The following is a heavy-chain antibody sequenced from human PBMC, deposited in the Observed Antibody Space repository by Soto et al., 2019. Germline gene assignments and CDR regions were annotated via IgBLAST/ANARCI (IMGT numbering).Heavy chain of an antibody. D-gene: IGHD3-10*01. CDR3: ARGNALDV. CDR1: GDSVSSDITS. Sequence: QGQLQQSGPGLVKPSQTLSLTCAISGDSVSSDITSWNWIRQSPSRGLEWLGRTYYRSKWFHDYAVSVKRRITINPDTSKNQLSLELNSMTPEDTAVYYCARGNALDVWGQGTVVTVSS. J-gene: IGHJ3*01. V-gene: IGHV6-1*01. CDR2: TYYRSKWFH.